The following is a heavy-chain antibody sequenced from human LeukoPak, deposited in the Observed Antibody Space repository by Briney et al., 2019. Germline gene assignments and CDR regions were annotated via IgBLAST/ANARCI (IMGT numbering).Heavy chain of an antibody. D-gene: IGHD2-2*01. Sequence: SETLSLTCAVPGYSISSGYYWGWIRQPPGKGLEWIGSIYHSGSTYYNPSLKSRVTISVDTSKNQFSLKLSSVTAADTAVYYCARVVVCSSTSCYGEGGPNWFDPWGQGTLVTVSS. J-gene: IGHJ5*02. CDR1: GYSISSGYY. CDR2: IYHSGST. V-gene: IGHV4-38-2*01. CDR3: ARVVVCSSTSCYGEGGPNWFDP.